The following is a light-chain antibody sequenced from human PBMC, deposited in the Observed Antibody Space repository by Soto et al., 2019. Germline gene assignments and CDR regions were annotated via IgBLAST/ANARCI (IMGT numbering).Light chain of an antibody. CDR2: RAS. CDR1: QTVSSN. V-gene: IGKV3-15*01. CDR3: QHYNSWPLT. Sequence: EIVMTQSPATLSVSPGERVTLSCRASQTVSSNLAWYQQKPGQAPRLLIYRASTRATGVPARFSGSGFRTEFTLTISSLQSEDFAVYYCQHYNSWPLTFGPGTKVDIK. J-gene: IGKJ3*01.